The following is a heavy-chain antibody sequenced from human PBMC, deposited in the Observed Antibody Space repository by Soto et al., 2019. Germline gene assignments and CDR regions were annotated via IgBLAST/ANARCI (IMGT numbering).Heavy chain of an antibody. D-gene: IGHD3-16*02. CDR3: ARVNDMITFGGVIVIPDY. CDR1: GYTFTSYG. CDR2: ISAYNGNT. J-gene: IGHJ4*02. Sequence: ASVKVSCKASGYTFTSYGISWVRQAPGQGLEWMGWISAYNGNTNYAQKLQGRVTMTTDTSTSTAYMELRSLRSDDTAVYYCARVNDMITFGGVIVIPDYWCQGTLVTVSS. V-gene: IGHV1-18*01.